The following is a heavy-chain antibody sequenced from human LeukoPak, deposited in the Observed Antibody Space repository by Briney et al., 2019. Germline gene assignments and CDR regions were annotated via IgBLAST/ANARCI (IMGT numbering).Heavy chain of an antibody. Sequence: PGGSLRLSCAASGXTFSSYSMNWVRQAPGKGLEWVSSITTGSTYIYYADSVKGRFTISRDNSKNSLYLQMNSLRAEDTAVYYCARDQGFLDYWGQGTLVTVSS. CDR2: ITTGSTYI. V-gene: IGHV3-21*01. D-gene: IGHD2/OR15-2a*01. CDR1: GXTFSSYS. J-gene: IGHJ4*02. CDR3: ARDQGFLDY.